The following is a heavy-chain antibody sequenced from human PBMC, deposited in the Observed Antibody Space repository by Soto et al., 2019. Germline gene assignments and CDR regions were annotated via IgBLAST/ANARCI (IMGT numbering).Heavy chain of an antibody. V-gene: IGHV4-59*08. CDR2: IYCNGST. Sequence: SETLSLTCTVSGDSISSYYWSWIRQPPGKGLEWIGYIYCNGSTNYNPSLKSRVTISVDTSKNQFSLKLSSVTAADTAVYYCARHFGNYGDWAFDFWGQGTLVTVSS. CDR3: ARHFGNYGDWAFDF. J-gene: IGHJ4*02. D-gene: IGHD4-17*01. CDR1: GDSISSYY.